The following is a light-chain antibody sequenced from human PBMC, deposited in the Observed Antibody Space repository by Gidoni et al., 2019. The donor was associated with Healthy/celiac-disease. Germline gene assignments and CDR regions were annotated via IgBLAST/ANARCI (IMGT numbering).Light chain of an antibody. CDR2: EVS. V-gene: IGLV2-14*01. Sequence: QSALTHPASVSGSLGQSITISCTGTSSDVGGYNYVSWYQQHPGKAPKLMIYEVSNRPPGVFYRCSGSKSGNTASLTISGLQAEDEADYYCSSYTSSSAFVFGAGTKVTVL. CDR1: SSDVGGYNY. CDR3: SSYTSSSAFV. J-gene: IGLJ1*01.